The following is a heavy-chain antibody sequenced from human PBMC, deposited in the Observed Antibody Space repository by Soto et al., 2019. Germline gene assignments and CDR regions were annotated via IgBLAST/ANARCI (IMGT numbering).Heavy chain of an antibody. V-gene: IGHV3-23*01. CDR3: AKVKGFSYGFPEGNALDS. J-gene: IGHJ4*02. CDR2: ISGSGATT. D-gene: IGHD5-18*01. Sequence: EVQLSESGGGLVQPGGSLRLSCAASGLTFSSYAMSWVRQAPGKGLEWVSVISGSGATTYYADSVKGRFTISRDNSKNTLYLQMNSLRAEDTAAFYCAKVKGFSYGFPEGNALDSWGQGTLVTVSS. CDR1: GLTFSSYA.